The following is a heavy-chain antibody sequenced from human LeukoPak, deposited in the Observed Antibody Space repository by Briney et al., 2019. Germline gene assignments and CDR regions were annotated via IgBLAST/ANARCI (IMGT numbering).Heavy chain of an antibody. CDR2: IYHSGST. D-gene: IGHD2-15*01. Sequence: SETLSLTCAVSGYSISSGYYWGWIRQPPGKGLEWIGSIYHSGSTYYNRSLKSRVTISVDTSKNQFSLKVSSVTAADTAVYYCARQAIAATGNWFDPWGQGTLVTVSS. CDR3: ARQAIAATGNWFDP. V-gene: IGHV4-38-2*01. CDR1: GYSISSGYY. J-gene: IGHJ5*02.